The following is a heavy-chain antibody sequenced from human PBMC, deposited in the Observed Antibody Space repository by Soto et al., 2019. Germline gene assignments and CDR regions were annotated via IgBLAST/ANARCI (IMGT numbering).Heavy chain of an antibody. V-gene: IGHV4-59*01. J-gene: IGHJ4*02. CDR3: ARAMPYTLVVDY. CDR1: GGSISTSY. D-gene: IGHD3-16*01. Sequence: QVQLQESGPGLVKPSETLSLTCIVSGGSISTSYWSWIRQPPGKGLELIGYIHYSGNTDYNPSLKSRVAIAVDTSKYQFSLRLSSVTPADTAIYYCARAMPYTLVVDYWGQGTLVTVSS. CDR2: IHYSGNT.